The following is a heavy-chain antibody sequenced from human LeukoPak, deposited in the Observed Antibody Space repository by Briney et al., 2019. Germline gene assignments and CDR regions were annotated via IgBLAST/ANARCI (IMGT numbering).Heavy chain of an antibody. CDR1: GGSISSSSYY. CDR2: IYYSGST. J-gene: IGHJ4*02. CDR3: ARDPFQLYYGSSWETDY. Sequence: SETLSLTCTVSGGSISSSSYYWGWIRQPPGKGPEWIGSIYYSGSTYYNPSLKSRVTISVDTSKNQFSLKLSSVTAADTAVYYCARDPFQLYYGSSWETDYWGQGTLVTVSS. V-gene: IGHV4-39*07. D-gene: IGHD3-22*01.